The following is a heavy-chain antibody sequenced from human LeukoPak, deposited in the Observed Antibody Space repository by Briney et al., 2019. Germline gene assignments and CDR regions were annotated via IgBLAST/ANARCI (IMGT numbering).Heavy chain of an antibody. CDR2: INPNSGGT. V-gene: IGHV1-2*02. J-gene: IGHJ4*02. CDR3: ARVGTIFGVGSTYYFDY. D-gene: IGHD3-3*01. CDR1: GGTFSSYA. Sequence: ASVKVSCKASGGTFSSYAISWVRQAPGQGLEWMGWINPNSGGTNYAQKFQGRVTMTRDTSISTAYMELSRLRSDDTAVYYCARVGTIFGVGSTYYFDYWGQGTLVTVSS.